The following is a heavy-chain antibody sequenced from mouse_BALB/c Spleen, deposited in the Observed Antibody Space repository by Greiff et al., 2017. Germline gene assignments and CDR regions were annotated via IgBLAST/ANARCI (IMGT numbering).Heavy chain of an antibody. Sequence: EVKLMESGAELVKPGASVKLSCTASGFNIKDTYMHWVKQRPEQGLEWIGRIDPANGNTKYDPKFQGKATITADTSSNTAYLQLSSLTSEDTAVYYCARESPFDYWGQGTTLTVSS. CDR1: GFNIKDTY. V-gene: IGHV14-3*02. CDR2: IDPANGNT. CDR3: ARESPFDY. J-gene: IGHJ2*01.